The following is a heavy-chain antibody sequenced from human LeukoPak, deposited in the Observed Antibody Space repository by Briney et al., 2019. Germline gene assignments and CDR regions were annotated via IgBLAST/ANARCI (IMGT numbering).Heavy chain of an antibody. CDR2: IYTGESDT. Sequence: GGSRKISGKGSGSRFTSYWIGGGRQMPGKGLEGRGIIYTGESDTRYSPSFKGQVTISAEKSITTAYLQWSSLKASDTAMYYCARAVVEGYFDYWGQGTLVTVSS. CDR3: ARAVVEGYFDY. D-gene: IGHD2-15*01. CDR1: GSRFTSYW. V-gene: IGHV5-51*01. J-gene: IGHJ4*02.